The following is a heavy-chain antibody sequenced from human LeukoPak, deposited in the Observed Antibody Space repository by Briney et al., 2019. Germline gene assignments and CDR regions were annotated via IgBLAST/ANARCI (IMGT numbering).Heavy chain of an antibody. J-gene: IGHJ6*02. CDR3: ARDYDILTGVVDYYGMDV. CDR2: ISAYNGNT. V-gene: IGHV1-18*01. Sequence: ASVKVSCKASGYTFTSYGISWVRQAPGQGLEWMGWISAYNGNTNYAQKLQGRVTMTTDTSTSTAYMELRSLRSDDTAVCYCARDYDILTGVVDYYGMDVWGQGTTVTVSS. D-gene: IGHD3-9*01. CDR1: GYTFTSYG.